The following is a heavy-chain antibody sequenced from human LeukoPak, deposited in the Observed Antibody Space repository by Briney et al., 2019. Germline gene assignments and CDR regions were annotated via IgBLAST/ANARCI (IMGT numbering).Heavy chain of an antibody. Sequence: PGGSLRLSCAASGFTVSSNYMSWVRQAPGKGLEWVSVIYSGGSTYYADAVKGRFTISRDNSKNTLYLQMNSLSAEDTAVYYCASGHGNAYYYYYYMDVWGKGTTVTVSS. D-gene: IGHD4-23*01. J-gene: IGHJ6*03. V-gene: IGHV3-53*01. CDR3: ASGHGNAYYYYYYMDV. CDR1: GFTVSSNY. CDR2: IYSGGST.